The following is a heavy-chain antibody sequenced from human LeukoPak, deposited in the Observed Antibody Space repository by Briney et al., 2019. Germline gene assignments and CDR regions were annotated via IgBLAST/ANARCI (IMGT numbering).Heavy chain of an antibody. CDR2: ITREGSST. D-gene: IGHD3-16*01. Sequence: PGGSLRLSCAASGFTFSSSWMHWARQAPGKGLVWVSRITREGSSTTYADSVKGRFTTSRDNAKNTLYLQMDSLRDDDTAVYYCARDPGYESWSPFWGGMDVWGNGTTVIVSS. J-gene: IGHJ6*04. CDR3: ARDPGYESWSPFWGGMDV. CDR1: GFTFSSSW. V-gene: IGHV3-74*01.